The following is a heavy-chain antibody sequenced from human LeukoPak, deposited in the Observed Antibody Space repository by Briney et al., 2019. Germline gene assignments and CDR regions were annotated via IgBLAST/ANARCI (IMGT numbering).Heavy chain of an antibody. D-gene: IGHD5-18*01. CDR3: ARDSGSYGSYYYYYYMDV. Sequence: ASVKVSCKASGYTFTGYYMHWVRQAPGQGLEWMGWMNPNSGNTGYAQKFQGRVTITADESTSTAYMELSSLRSEDTAVYYCARDSGSYGSYYYYYYMDVWGKGTTVTVSS. CDR2: MNPNSGNT. CDR1: GYTFTGYY. J-gene: IGHJ6*03. V-gene: IGHV1-8*03.